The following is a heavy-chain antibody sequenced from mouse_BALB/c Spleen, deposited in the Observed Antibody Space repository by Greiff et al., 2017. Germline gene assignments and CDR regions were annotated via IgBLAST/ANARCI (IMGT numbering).Heavy chain of an antibody. Sequence: EVHLVESGGGLVKPGGSLKLSCAASGFTFSDYYMYWVRQSPEKRLEWVANISAGGSYTYYPDSVKGRFTISRDNAKNNLYLQLSSLKSEDTAMYYCASDSARIHYCGYDAMDYWGQGTSVTVSS. J-gene: IGHJ4*01. D-gene: IGHD1-2*01. CDR2: ISAGGSYT. CDR1: GFTFSDYY. V-gene: IGHV5-4*02. CDR3: ASDSARIHYCGYDAMDY.